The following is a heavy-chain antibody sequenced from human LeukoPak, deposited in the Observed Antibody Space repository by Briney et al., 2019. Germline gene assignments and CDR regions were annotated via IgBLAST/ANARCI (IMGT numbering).Heavy chain of an antibody. J-gene: IGHJ3*02. D-gene: IGHD6-19*01. Sequence: GESLRLSCAASGFTFSSYWMSWVRQAPGKGLEWVANIKQDGSEKYYVDSVKGRFTISRDNAKNSLYLQMNSLRAEDTAVYYCARLTYSSGWWSAFDIWGQGTMVTVSS. V-gene: IGHV3-7*01. CDR1: GFTFSSYW. CDR3: ARLTYSSGWWSAFDI. CDR2: IKQDGSEK.